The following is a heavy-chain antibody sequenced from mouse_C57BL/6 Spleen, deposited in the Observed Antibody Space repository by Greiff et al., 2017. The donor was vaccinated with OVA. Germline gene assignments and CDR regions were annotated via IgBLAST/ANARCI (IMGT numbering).Heavy chain of an antibody. CDR3: ASYGYDVGAPGFAY. CDR2: ISSGGSYT. D-gene: IGHD2-2*01. J-gene: IGHJ3*01. V-gene: IGHV5-6*01. Sequence: EVNLVESGGDLVKPGGSLKLSCAASGFTFSSYGMSWVRQTPDKRLEWVATISSGGSYTYYPDSVKGRFTISRDNAKNTLYLQMSSLKSEDTAMYYCASYGYDVGAPGFAYWGQGTLVTVSA. CDR1: GFTFSSYG.